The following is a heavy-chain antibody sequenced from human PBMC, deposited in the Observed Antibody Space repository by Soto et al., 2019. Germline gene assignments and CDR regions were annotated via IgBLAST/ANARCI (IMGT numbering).Heavy chain of an antibody. Sequence: ASVKVSCKASGYTFTSYGISWVRQAPGQGLEWMGWISAYNGNTNYAQKLQGRVTMTTDTSTSTAYMELRSLISDDTAVYYCARRYDFWSGRNSWYDPWGQGTLVTVSS. CDR1: GYTFTSYG. CDR2: ISAYNGNT. CDR3: ARRYDFWSGRNSWYDP. D-gene: IGHD3-3*01. V-gene: IGHV1-18*01. J-gene: IGHJ5*02.